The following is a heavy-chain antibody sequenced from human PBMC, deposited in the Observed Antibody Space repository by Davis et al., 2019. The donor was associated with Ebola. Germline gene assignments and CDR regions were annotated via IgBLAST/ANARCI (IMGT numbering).Heavy chain of an antibody. Sequence: GESLKISCAASGFTFSTYWMSWVRQAPGKGLEWVASLRYDGIHTYYADFVRGRFTISRDSSKNTLNLQMNSLRAEDTAVYYCARGSRNMDVWGQGTTVTVSS. V-gene: IGHV3-30*02. CDR2: LRYDGIHT. CDR3: ARGSRNMDV. J-gene: IGHJ6*02. CDR1: GFTFSTYW.